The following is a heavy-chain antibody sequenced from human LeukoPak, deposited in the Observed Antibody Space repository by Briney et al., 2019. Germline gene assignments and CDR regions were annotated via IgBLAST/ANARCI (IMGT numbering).Heavy chain of an antibody. CDR3: ARGLSYFDY. D-gene: IGHD3-10*01. CDR2: ISYDGSNK. Sequence: QTGGSLRLSCAASGFTFSSYAMHWVRQAPGKGLEWVAVISYDGSNKYYADSVKGRFTISRDNSKNTLYLQMNSLRAEDTAVYYCARGLSYFDYWGQGTLVTVSS. CDR1: GFTFSSYA. J-gene: IGHJ4*02. V-gene: IGHV3-30-3*01.